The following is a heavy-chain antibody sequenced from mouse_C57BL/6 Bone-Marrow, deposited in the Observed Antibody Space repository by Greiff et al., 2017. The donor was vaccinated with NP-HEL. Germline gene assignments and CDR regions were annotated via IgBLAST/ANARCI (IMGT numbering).Heavy chain of an antibody. CDR1: GYTFTDYY. CDR3: ARDYYGSSPYAMDY. D-gene: IGHD1-1*01. Sequence: VQLKESGPVLVKPGASVKMSCKASGYTFTDYYMNWVKQSHGKSLEWIGVINPYNGGTSSNQKFKGKATLTVDKSSSTAYMELNSLTSEDSAVYYCARDYYGSSPYAMDYWGQGTSVTVSS. V-gene: IGHV1-19*01. CDR2: INPYNGGT. J-gene: IGHJ4*01.